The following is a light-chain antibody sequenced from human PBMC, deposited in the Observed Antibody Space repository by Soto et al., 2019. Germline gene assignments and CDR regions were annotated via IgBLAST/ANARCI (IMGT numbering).Light chain of an antibody. V-gene: IGKV3-15*01. CDR2: SAS. Sequence: EILMTQSPATLSVSPGERATLSCRASQSVGTHVAWYQQRPGQAPRLFIHSASTRATGIPARFSGSGSGTEFTLTINSLQSEDFAIYYCQQRSDWPLTFGGGTKVEIK. CDR3: QQRSDWPLT. CDR1: QSVGTH. J-gene: IGKJ4*01.